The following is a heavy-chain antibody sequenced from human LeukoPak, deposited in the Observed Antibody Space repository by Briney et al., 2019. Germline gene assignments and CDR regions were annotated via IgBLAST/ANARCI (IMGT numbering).Heavy chain of an antibody. CDR1: GYTFTGYY. Sequence: ASVKVSCKASGYTFTGYYMHWVRQAPGQGLEWMGWINPNSGGTNYAQKFQGRVTMTRDTSTSTAYMELSRLRSDDTAVYYCARPVVAARSDDAFDIWGQGTMVTVSS. CDR2: INPNSGGT. J-gene: IGHJ3*02. D-gene: IGHD6-6*01. V-gene: IGHV1-2*02. CDR3: ARPVVAARSDDAFDI.